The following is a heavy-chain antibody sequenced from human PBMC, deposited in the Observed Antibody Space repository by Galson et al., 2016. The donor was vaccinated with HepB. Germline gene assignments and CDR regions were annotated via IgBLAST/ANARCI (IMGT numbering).Heavy chain of an antibody. CDR1: GGSISITNFY. Sequence: SETLSLTCTVSGGSISITNFYWGWIRQSPGKGLEWIGSIYYTGTTYYKPSLRSRVTISVDTSRNHFSLRLSSVTAADTALYYCARSSYDFWSGPWRYWGQGTLVTVSS. CDR2: IYYTGTT. D-gene: IGHD3-3*01. CDR3: ARSSYDFWSGPWRY. V-gene: IGHV4-39*02. J-gene: IGHJ4*02.